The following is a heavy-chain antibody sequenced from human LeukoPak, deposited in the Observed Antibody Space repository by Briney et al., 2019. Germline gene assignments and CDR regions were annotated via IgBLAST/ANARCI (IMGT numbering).Heavy chain of an antibody. J-gene: IGHJ4*02. CDR1: GFTFRSYA. Sequence: GGSLRLSCVASGFTFRSYAMSWVRQAPGKGLEWVSGVSGGGGSTYYVDSVKGRFTISSDNSKNTLYLQMYSLRAEDTALYYCAKGSYYDSSGYYADWGQGTLVTLSS. CDR2: VSGGGGST. V-gene: IGHV3-23*01. D-gene: IGHD3-22*01. CDR3: AKGSYYDSSGYYAD.